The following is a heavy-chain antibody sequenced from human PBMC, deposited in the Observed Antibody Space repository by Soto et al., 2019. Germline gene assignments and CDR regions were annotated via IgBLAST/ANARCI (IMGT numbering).Heavy chain of an antibody. D-gene: IGHD6-19*01. V-gene: IGHV4-38-2*01. Sequence: PSETLSLTCAVSGYSISSGYYWGWIRQPPGKGLEWIGSIYHSVSTYYNPSLKSRVTISVDTSKNQFSLKLSSVTAADTAVYYCARADIRIAVGWFDHLRQGTLSTISS. CDR3: ARADIRIAVGWFDH. CDR1: GYSISSGYY. J-gene: IGHJ5*02. CDR2: IYHSVST.